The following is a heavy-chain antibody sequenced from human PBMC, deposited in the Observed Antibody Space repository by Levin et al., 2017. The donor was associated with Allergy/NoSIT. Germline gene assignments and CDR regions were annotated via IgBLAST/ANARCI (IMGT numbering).Heavy chain of an antibody. CDR2: IYLSGST. Sequence: SQTLSFTCAVSGGSISSGGYSWRWIRQPPGKGLEWIGNIYLSGSTYYNPSLKSRVTISVDRSKNQFSLNLSSVTAADTAVYYCARVAGYSYGYYFDYWGQGTLVTVSS. CDR3: ARVAGYSYGYYFDY. D-gene: IGHD5-18*01. J-gene: IGHJ4*02. CDR1: GGSISSGGYS. V-gene: IGHV4-30-2*01.